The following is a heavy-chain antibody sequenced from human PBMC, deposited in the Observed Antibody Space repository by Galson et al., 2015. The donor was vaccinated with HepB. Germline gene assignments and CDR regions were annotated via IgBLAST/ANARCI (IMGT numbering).Heavy chain of an antibody. CDR2: TFYRSKWST. CDR1: GDSVSTNSAG. CDR3: ARREIVIIYNDAFEI. J-gene: IGHJ3*02. V-gene: IGHV6-1*01. D-gene: IGHD3-10*01. Sequence: CAISGDSVSTNSAGWNWIRQSPSRGLEWLGRTFYRSKWSTDYADSVKSRIIVSPDTSKKKFSLKMSSVTAADTAVYYCARREIVIIYNDAFEIWGQGTMVTVSS.